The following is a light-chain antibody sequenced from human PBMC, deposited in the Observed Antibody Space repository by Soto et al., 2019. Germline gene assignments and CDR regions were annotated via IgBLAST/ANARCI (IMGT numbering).Light chain of an antibody. CDR3: LQDYNYPLT. CDR1: QGIRND. J-gene: IGKJ4*01. Sequence: AIQMTQSPSSLSASLGDRLTITCRASQGIRNDLGWYQQKPGKAPKLLIYAASSLQSGVPSRFSGSGSGTDFTLTISSLQPEDFATYYCLQDYNYPLTFGGGTKVDIK. V-gene: IGKV1-6*01. CDR2: AAS.